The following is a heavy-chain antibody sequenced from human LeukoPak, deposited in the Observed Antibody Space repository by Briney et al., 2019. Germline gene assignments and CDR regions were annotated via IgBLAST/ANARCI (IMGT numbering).Heavy chain of an antibody. CDR3: ARFTFLSLGVGGYCYNYGDY. Sequence: SVKVSCKASGGTFIDYDITWVRQAPGQGLEWMGGVIPVIGETHYAQKLQGRVTITADTSTSTAYVELNSLRSEDTAVYYCARFTFLSLGVGGYCYNYGDYWGRGTLVSVSS. V-gene: IGHV1-69*10. CDR2: VIPVIGET. CDR1: GGTFIDYD. D-gene: IGHD3-16*01. J-gene: IGHJ4*02.